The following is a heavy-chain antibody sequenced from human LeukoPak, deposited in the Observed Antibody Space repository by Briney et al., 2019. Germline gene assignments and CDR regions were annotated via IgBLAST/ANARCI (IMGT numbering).Heavy chain of an antibody. Sequence: PSETLSLTCTVSGDSISNGGFVWNWIRQPPGKGLEWIGYIYYRGSIYYNPYLKSRVTLSVDRSKNQFSLMLISVTAADTAVYFCARGGYNDPFFTDWGQGALVTVSS. D-gene: IGHD5-18*01. V-gene: IGHV4-30-2*01. J-gene: IGHJ4*02. CDR3: ARGGYNDPFFTD. CDR1: GDSISNGGFV. CDR2: IYYRGSI.